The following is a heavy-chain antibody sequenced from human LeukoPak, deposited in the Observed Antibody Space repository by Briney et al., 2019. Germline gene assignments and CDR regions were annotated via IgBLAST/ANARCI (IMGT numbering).Heavy chain of an antibody. D-gene: IGHD3-3*01. CDR2: MSYNGNK. J-gene: IGHJ5*02. CDR3: AKDFSFGAGWFDP. CDR1: GFTFTSYG. V-gene: IGHV3-30*18. Sequence: GGSLRLSCAASGFTFTSYGFHWVRQAPGKALEWVAFMSYNGNKKYGDSVKGRFTISRDNAKNTLHLQMNGLGPDDTAVYYCAKDFSFGAGWFDPWGQGTLVTVSS.